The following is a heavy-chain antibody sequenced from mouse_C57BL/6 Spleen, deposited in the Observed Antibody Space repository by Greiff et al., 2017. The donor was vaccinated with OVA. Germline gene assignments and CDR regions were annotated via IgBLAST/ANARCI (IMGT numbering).Heavy chain of an antibody. CDR1: GYTFTSYW. CDR2: IYPGSGST. D-gene: IGHD2-4*01. V-gene: IGHV1-55*01. CDR3: ARSYDYDGAWFAY. J-gene: IGHJ3*01. Sequence: QVQLQQPGAELVQPGASVKMSCKASGYTFTSYWLTWVKQRPGQGLEWIGDIYPGSGSTNYNEKFKSKATLTVDTSSSTAYMQLSSLTSEDSAVYYCARSYDYDGAWFAYWGQGTLVTVSA.